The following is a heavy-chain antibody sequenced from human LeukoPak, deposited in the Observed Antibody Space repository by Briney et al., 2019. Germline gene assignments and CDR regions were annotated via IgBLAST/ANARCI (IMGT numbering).Heavy chain of an antibody. J-gene: IGHJ4*02. CDR3: TRDEGPYGPVDY. CDR1: GGSISSYY. D-gene: IGHD4-17*01. V-gene: IGHV4-59*01. CDR2: IYYSGST. Sequence: SETLSLTCTVSGGSISSYYWIWIRQPPGKGLEWIGYIYYSGSTNYNPSLKSRVTISVDTSKNQFSLKLSSVTAADTAVYYCTRDEGPYGPVDYWGQGTLVTVSS.